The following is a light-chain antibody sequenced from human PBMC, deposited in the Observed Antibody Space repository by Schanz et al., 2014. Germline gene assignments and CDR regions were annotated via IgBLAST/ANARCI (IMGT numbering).Light chain of an antibody. V-gene: IGLV2-8*01. CDR3: CSYAGSYTLV. CDR1: SSDVGGYNY. Sequence: QSALTQPPSASGSPGQSVTIFCTGSSSDVGGYNYVSWYQQHPGKAPKLMIYEVSKRPSGVPDRFSGSKSGSTASLTISGLQADDEADYYCCSYAGSYTLVFGGGTKLTVL. CDR2: EVS. J-gene: IGLJ2*01.